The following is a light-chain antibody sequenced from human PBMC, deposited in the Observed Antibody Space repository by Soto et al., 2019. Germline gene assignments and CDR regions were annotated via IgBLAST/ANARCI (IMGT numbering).Light chain of an antibody. CDR1: SSNIGSNL. J-gene: IGLJ1*01. CDR3: AAWDDSLSAYV. V-gene: IGLV1-47*02. CDR2: NND. Sequence: QSVLTQPPSASGTPGQRVTISCSGSSSNIGSNLVNWYQQFPGTAPKLLIYNNDQRPSGVPDRFSGSKSGTSASLAISGLRSEDEADYYCAAWDDSLSAYVFGTGTKLTVL.